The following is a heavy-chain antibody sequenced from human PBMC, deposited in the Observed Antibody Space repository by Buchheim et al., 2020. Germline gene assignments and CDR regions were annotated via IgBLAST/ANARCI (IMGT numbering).Heavy chain of an antibody. Sequence: EVQVVESGGGLVQPGGSLRLSCAASGFTFSNYWMTWVRQAPGKGLEWVATINPDRNLINYVDSVRGRFTISRDNAKKSLYLELNSLRAEDTAVYYCEKEQWGPEYCGQGTL. CDR2: INPDRNLI. J-gene: IGHJ4*02. CDR3: EKEQWGPEY. V-gene: IGHV3-7*03. CDR1: GFTFSNYW. D-gene: IGHD2-8*01.